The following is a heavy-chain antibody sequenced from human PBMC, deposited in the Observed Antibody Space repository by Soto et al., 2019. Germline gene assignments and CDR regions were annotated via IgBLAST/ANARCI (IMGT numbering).Heavy chain of an antibody. CDR2: ISYDGSDK. V-gene: IGHV3-30*15. Sequence: GGSLRLSCAASGFTFSLNAMHWVRQAPGKGLEWVAIISYDGSDKFYADSVKGRFTISRDNSRNTLYLQMSSLKSADTAVYYCARDRYAAAVATYLDYWSQGALVTVPS. D-gene: IGHD2-2*01. CDR3: ARDRYAAAVATYLDY. CDR1: GFTFSLNA. J-gene: IGHJ4*02.